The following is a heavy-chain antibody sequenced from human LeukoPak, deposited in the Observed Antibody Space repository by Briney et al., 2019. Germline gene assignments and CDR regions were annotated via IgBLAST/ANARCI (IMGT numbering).Heavy chain of an antibody. D-gene: IGHD3-9*01. CDR1: GFTFSSYG. Sequence: PGGSLRLSCAASGFTFSSYGMNWVRQAPGKGLEWVSSISSSSSYIYYADSVKGRFTISRDNAKNSLYLQMNSLRAEDTAVYYCARDRLSQLRYFDWLPHLDAFDIWGQGTMVTVSS. J-gene: IGHJ3*02. CDR2: ISSSSSYI. V-gene: IGHV3-21*01. CDR3: ARDRLSQLRYFDWLPHLDAFDI.